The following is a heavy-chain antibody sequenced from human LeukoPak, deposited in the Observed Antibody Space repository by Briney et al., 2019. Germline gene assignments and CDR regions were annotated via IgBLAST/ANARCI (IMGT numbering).Heavy chain of an antibody. CDR3: ARDEPGDFDY. CDR2: IYYSGST. Sequence: SETLSLTCSVSGGSISSYYWSWIRQPPGKGLEWIGYIYYSGSTNYNPSLKSRVTISVDTSKNQFSLKLSSVTAADTAVYYCARDEPGDFDYWGQGTLVTVSS. J-gene: IGHJ4*02. CDR1: GGSISSYY. D-gene: IGHD1-14*01. V-gene: IGHV4-59*01.